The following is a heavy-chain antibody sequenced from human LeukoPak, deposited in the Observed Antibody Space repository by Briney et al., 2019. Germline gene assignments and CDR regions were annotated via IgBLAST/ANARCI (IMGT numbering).Heavy chain of an antibody. Sequence: GGSLRLSCAASGFTVSSNYMSWVRQAPGKGLEWVSVIYSGGSTYYADSVKGRFTISRHISQNTLYLQMNSLRAEDTAVYYCARVRLGSGWSLFDFWGQETLATVSS. D-gene: IGHD6-19*01. CDR3: ARVRLGSGWSLFDF. CDR1: GFTVSSNY. J-gene: IGHJ4*02. V-gene: IGHV3-53*04. CDR2: IYSGGST.